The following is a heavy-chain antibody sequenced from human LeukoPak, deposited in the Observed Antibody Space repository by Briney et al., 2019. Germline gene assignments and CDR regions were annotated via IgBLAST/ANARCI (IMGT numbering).Heavy chain of an antibody. V-gene: IGHV4-39*01. CDR3: SRHESYCDYDMDV. CDR1: GCSISSGSYY. CDR2: AYSGRGT. J-gene: IGHJ6*03. Sequence: AETLTLTCRVSGCSISSGSYYWGCIRQPPGKGLDCTGFAYSGRGTYYISCHKTRVSISVETYKQRFYQKLTYVTAADTAVYYCSRHESYCDYDMDVWGKGTMVTVSS.